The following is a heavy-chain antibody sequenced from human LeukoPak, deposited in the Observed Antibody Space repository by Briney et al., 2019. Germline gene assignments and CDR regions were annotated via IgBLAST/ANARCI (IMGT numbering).Heavy chain of an antibody. J-gene: IGHJ4*02. V-gene: IGHV3-53*01. D-gene: IGHD1-7*01. CDR2: LYTGGST. CDR3: ARDHWNYHAFDY. CDR1: GFLVSDNY. Sequence: PGGSLRLSCAASGFLVSDNYMHWLRQAPGKGPEWVSVLYTGGSTYYADSGKGRFTISRDNSKNTLYLQMSSLRVEDTAVYYCARDHWNYHAFDYWGQGTLVTVSS.